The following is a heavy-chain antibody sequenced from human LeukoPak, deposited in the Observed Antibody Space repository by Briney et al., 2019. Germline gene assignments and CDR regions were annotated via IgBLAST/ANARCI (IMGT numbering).Heavy chain of an antibody. CDR2: ISSSSSTI. V-gene: IGHV3-48*02. Sequence: GESLKISCAASGLTFSTYSMNWVRQAPGKGLEWVSYISSSSSTIYYADSVKGRFTISRDNAKNSLHLQMNSLRDEDTAVYYCAREYSSSSGKALDYWGQGTLVTVSS. CDR3: AREYSSSSGKALDY. J-gene: IGHJ4*02. D-gene: IGHD6-6*01. CDR1: GLTFSTYS.